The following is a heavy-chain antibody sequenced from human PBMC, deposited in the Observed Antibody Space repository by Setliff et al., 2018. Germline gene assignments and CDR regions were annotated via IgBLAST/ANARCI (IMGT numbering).Heavy chain of an antibody. V-gene: IGHV4-59*01. CDR1: GGSISPYF. CDR3: VRDRTAYSYGLDV. CDR2: IYHNGNT. J-gene: IGHJ6*02. Sequence: KPSETLSLTCTVSGGSISPYFWSWIRQPPGKGLEWIGYIYHNGNTNFNPSLKTRVTMSADTSKNQFALNLRSVTAADAAVYYCVRDRTAYSYGLDVWGQGTTVTVSS. D-gene: IGHD5-18*01.